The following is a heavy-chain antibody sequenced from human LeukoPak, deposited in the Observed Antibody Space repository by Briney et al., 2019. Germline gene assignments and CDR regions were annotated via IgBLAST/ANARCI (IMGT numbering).Heavy chain of an antibody. D-gene: IGHD3-22*01. J-gene: IGHJ4*02. CDR2: INHSGST. CDR3: ARGVWGYYYDSSGPHPPNYFDY. CDR1: GGSFSGYY. Sequence: SETLSLTCAVYGGSFSGYYWSWIRQPPGKGLEWIGEINHSGSTNYNPSLKSRVTISVDTSKNQFSLKLSSVTAADTAVYYCARGVWGYYYDSSGPHPPNYFDYGAQGTLVTVPS. V-gene: IGHV4-34*01.